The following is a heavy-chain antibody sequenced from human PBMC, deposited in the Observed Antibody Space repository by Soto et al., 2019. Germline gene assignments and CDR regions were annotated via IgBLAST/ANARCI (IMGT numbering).Heavy chain of an antibody. J-gene: IGHJ4*02. Sequence: ASVQVSCKASRYTFTSYGIRWVRQAPGQGLEWMGWISAYNGNTNYAQKLQGRVTMTTDTSTSTAYMELRSLRSDDTAVYSCARDDHETTVVAAHWGQGTLVTVSS. V-gene: IGHV1-18*01. D-gene: IGHD2-15*01. CDR1: RYTFTSYG. CDR3: ARDDHETTVVAAH. CDR2: ISAYNGNT.